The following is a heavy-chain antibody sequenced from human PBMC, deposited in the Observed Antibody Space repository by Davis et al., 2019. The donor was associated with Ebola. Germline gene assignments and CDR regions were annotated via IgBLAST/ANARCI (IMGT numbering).Heavy chain of an antibody. D-gene: IGHD3-16*02. CDR3: AKGHFSYVWGSYLYFDY. V-gene: IGHV3-7*03. Sequence: PGGSLRLSCAASTFTFSTYWMTWVRQLPGRGLEWVANISPDGGHQTYVDSVKGRFTISRDNSKNTLYLQMNSLRAEDTAVYYCAKGHFSYVWGSYLYFDYWGQGTLVTVSS. J-gene: IGHJ4*02. CDR1: TFTFSTYW. CDR2: ISPDGGHQ.